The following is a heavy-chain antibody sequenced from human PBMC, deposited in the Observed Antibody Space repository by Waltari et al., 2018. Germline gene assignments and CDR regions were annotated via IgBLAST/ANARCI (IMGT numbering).Heavy chain of an antibody. CDR2: INHSGST. Sequence: QVQLQQWGAGLLKPSETLSLTCAVYGGSFSGYYWSWIRQPPGKGLEWIGEINHSGSTHYTPSLKSLVTISVDTSKSQFSLKLSSVTAADTAVYYCARRGRQWLVPRSYWYFDLWGRGTLVTVSS. CDR3: ARRGRQWLVPRSYWYFDL. D-gene: IGHD6-19*01. V-gene: IGHV4-34*01. J-gene: IGHJ2*01. CDR1: GGSFSGYY.